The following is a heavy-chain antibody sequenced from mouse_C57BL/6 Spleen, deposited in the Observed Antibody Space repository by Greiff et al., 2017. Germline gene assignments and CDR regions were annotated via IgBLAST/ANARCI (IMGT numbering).Heavy chain of an antibody. CDR3: ARSGDYGKGDY. CDR1: GYTFTSYW. Sequence: VQLQQPGAELVRPGTSVKLSCKASGYTFTSYWMHWVKQRPGQGLEWIGVIDPSDSYTNYNQKFKGKATLTVDTSSSTAYMQLSSLTSEDSAVXYCARSGDYGKGDYWGQGTTLTVSS. CDR2: IDPSDSYT. D-gene: IGHD2-1*01. V-gene: IGHV1-59*01. J-gene: IGHJ2*01.